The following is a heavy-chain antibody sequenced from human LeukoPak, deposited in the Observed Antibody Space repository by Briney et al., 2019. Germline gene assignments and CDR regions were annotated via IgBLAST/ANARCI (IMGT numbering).Heavy chain of an antibody. CDR1: GGTFSSYA. J-gene: IGHJ4*02. CDR3: ARWELIGYCSGGSCPKASHFDY. D-gene: IGHD2-15*01. CDR2: IIPIFGTA. V-gene: IGHV1-69*13. Sequence: GASVKVSCKASGGTFSSYAISWVRQAPGQGLEWMGGIIPIFGTANYAQKFQGRVTITADESTSTAYMELSSLRSEDTAVYYCARWELIGYCSGGSCPKASHFDYWGQGTLVTVSS.